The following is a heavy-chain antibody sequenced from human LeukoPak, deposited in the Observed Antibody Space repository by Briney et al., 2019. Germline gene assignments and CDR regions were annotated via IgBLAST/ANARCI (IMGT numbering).Heavy chain of an antibody. CDR1: GYTFTGYY. D-gene: IGHD3-10*01. CDR2: INPNSGGT. Sequence: ASVKVSCKASGYTFTGYYMHWVRQAPGQGLEWTGWINPNSGGTNYAQKFQGRVTMTRDTSISTAYMELSRLRSDDTAVYYCARGYGSGSYPYRIDYWGQGTLVTVSS. CDR3: ARGYGSGSYPYRIDY. J-gene: IGHJ4*02. V-gene: IGHV1-2*02.